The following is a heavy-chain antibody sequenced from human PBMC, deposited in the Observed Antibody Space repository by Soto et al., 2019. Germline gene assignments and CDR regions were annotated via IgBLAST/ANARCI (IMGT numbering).Heavy chain of an antibody. CDR1: GFTFSSYV. Sequence: QLLESGGGLVQPGGSLRLSCAASGFTFSSYVMNWVRQAPGEGLEWVSGISDSGGSTYYADSVRGRFTISRDNSKNTLYLQMNSLRAEDTAVYYCGKYVTGTSYGLDVWGQGTTVTVSS. D-gene: IGHD2-21*02. V-gene: IGHV3-23*01. J-gene: IGHJ6*02. CDR3: GKYVTGTSYGLDV. CDR2: ISDSGGST.